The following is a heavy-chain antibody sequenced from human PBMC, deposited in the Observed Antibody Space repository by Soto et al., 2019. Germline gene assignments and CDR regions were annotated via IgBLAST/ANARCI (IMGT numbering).Heavy chain of an antibody. CDR2: IYYSGST. Sequence: QVQLQESGPGLVKPSETLSLTCTVSGGSISSYYWSWIRQPPGKGLEWIGYIYYSGSTNYNPSLKSLVTISVDTSKHQFTLKLSSVTAADTAVYYCARSSSWARGSYYGMDVWGQGTTVTVSS. CDR3: ARSSSWARGSYYGMDV. V-gene: IGHV4-59*01. CDR1: GGSISSYY. D-gene: IGHD6-13*01. J-gene: IGHJ6*02.